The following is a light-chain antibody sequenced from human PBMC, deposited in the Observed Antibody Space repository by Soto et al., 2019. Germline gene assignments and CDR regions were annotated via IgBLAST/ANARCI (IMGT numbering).Light chain of an antibody. Sequence: EIVMTQSPVTLSVSPGERATLSCRASQSVTNSYLAWYQQKPGQAPRLLIFGASTRATGIPARLSGSGSGTEFTLTISSLESQDFAVYYCQQYYKWPLTFGGGTKVDIK. CDR1: QSVTNSY. CDR3: QQYYKWPLT. CDR2: GAS. V-gene: IGKV3-15*01. J-gene: IGKJ4*01.